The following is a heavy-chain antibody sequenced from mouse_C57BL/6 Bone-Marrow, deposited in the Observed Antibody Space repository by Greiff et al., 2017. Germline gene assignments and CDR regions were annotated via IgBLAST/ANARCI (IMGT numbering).Heavy chain of an antibody. V-gene: IGHV1-81*01. CDR2: IYPRSGNT. D-gene: IGHD2-10*01. CDR1: GYTFTSYG. J-gene: IGHJ2*01. Sequence: VQLQPSGAELARPGASVKLSCKASGYTFTSYGISWVKQRTGQGLEWIGEIYPRSGNTYYNEKFKGKATLTADKSSSTAYMELRSLTSEDSAVYFCAREAYSPFDYWGQGTTLTVSS. CDR3: AREAYSPFDY.